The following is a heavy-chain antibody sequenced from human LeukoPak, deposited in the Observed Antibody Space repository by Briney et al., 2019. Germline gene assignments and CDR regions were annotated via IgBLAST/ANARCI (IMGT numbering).Heavy chain of an antibody. CDR3: GRVGYCANGVCPNYDY. J-gene: IGHJ4*02. Sequence: PGGSLRLSCAASGFTFSKYWMHWVRQAPGKGLVWVSHINSDGSSTSYADSVKGRFTISRDSAKNTLYLQMNSLRVEDTAVYYCGRVGYCANGVCPNYDYWGQGTLVTVSS. CDR2: INSDGSST. V-gene: IGHV3-74*01. CDR1: GFTFSKYW. D-gene: IGHD2-8*01.